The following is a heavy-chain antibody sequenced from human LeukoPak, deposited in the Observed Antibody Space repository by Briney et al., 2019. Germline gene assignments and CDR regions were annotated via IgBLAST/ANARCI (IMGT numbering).Heavy chain of an antibody. D-gene: IGHD6-19*01. CDR2: INHSGST. CDR1: GGSFSGYY. V-gene: IGHV4-34*01. J-gene: IGHJ6*03. Sequence: SVTLSLTCAVYGGSFSGYYWSWIRHPPGKGLEWIGEINHSGSTNYNPSLKSRVTISVDTSKNQFSLKLSSVTAADTAVYYCARGRGYSSGWSPYYYYMDVWGKGTTVTVSS. CDR3: ARGRGYSSGWSPYYYYMDV.